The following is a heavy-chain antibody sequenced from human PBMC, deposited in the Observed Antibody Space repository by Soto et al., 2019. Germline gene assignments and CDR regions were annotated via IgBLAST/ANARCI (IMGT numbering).Heavy chain of an antibody. V-gene: IGHV3-74*03. CDR3: ARVETCSSTSCYSVFDY. CDR1: GFTFSSYW. Sequence: EVQLVESGGGLVQPGGSLRLSCAASGFTFSSYWMHWVRQAPGKGLVWVSRINSDGSSTTHADSVKGRFTISRDNAKSTLYLQMNSLRAEDTAVYYCARVETCSSTSCYSVFDYWGQGTLVTVSS. CDR2: INSDGSST. D-gene: IGHD2-2*01. J-gene: IGHJ4*02.